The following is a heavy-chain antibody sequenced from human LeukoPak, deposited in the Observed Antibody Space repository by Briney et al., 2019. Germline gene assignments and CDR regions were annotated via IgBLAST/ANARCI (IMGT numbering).Heavy chain of an antibody. CDR1: GYTFTGCY. J-gene: IGHJ2*01. CDR2: INPNSGGT. CDR3: ARGPYVPFPNWYFDL. D-gene: IGHD3-10*02. Sequence: GASVKVSCKASGYTFTGCYMHWVRQAPGQGLEWMGWINPNSGGTHYAPKFQGRVTMTRDTSISTAYMELSRLRSDDTAVYYRARGPYVPFPNWYFDLWGRGTLVTVSS. V-gene: IGHV1-2*02.